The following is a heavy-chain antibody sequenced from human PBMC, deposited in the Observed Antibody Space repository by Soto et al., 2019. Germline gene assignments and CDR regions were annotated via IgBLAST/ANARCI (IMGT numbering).Heavy chain of an antibody. D-gene: IGHD5-12*01. CDR2: IDDVGSVT. Sequence: EVQLVESGGGLVQPGGSLRLSCAASEDTLRHYWMHWVRQGPGKGPLWVSRIDDVGSVTRYADSVKGRFTISRDIAKNTLYLQMTSLRVEDTAVYYCARGGRGGSFDYWGQGTLVTVSS. V-gene: IGHV3-74*01. CDR3: ARGGRGGSFDY. CDR1: EDTLRHYW. J-gene: IGHJ4*02.